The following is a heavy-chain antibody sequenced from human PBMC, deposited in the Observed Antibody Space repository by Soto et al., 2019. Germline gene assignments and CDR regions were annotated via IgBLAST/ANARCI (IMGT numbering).Heavy chain of an antibody. D-gene: IGHD1-1*01. CDR2: IHYTGST. Sequence: QVHLQESGPGLVKPSETLSLTCVGSGGSINSHYWSWIRQPPGKGLEWLGYIHYTGSTKYNPSLNSQLPISLDTPKSLFSLRLSSVTPADTAVYYCLRTWRGGDWRQGTLVTISS. V-gene: IGHV4-59*11. CDR3: LRTWRGGD. CDR1: GGSINSHY. J-gene: IGHJ4*02.